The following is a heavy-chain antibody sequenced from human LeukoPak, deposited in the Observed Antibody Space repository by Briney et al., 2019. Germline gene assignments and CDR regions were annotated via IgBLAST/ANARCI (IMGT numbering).Heavy chain of an antibody. CDR1: GFTFSSYG. V-gene: IGHV3-30*02. CDR2: IRYDGSNK. Sequence: GGSLRLSCAASGFTFSSYGMHWVRQAPGKGLEWVAFIRYDGSNKYNADSVKGRFTIYRENYKNTLYLQMNSLRAEDTAVYYCAKVGPYCGGDCLDYWGQGTLVTVSS. CDR3: AKVGPYCGGDCLDY. J-gene: IGHJ4*02. D-gene: IGHD2-21*02.